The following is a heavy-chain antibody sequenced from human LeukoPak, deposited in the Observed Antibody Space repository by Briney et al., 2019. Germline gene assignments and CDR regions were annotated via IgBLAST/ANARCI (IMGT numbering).Heavy chain of an antibody. J-gene: IGHJ5*02. CDR3: ARDGYMVRANWFDP. V-gene: IGHV4-4*07. Sequence: SETLSLTCTVSGGSISSYYWSWTRQPAGKGLEWIGRIYTSGSTNYNPSLKSRVTMSVDTSKNQFSLKLSSVTAADTAVYYCARDGYMVRANWFDPWGQGTLVTVSS. CDR2: IYTSGST. CDR1: GGSISSYY. D-gene: IGHD3-10*01.